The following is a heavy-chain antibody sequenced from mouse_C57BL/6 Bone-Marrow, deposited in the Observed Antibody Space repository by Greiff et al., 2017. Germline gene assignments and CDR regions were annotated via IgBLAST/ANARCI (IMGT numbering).Heavy chain of an antibody. CDR2: IDPSDSYT. J-gene: IGHJ2*01. Sequence: QVQLQQPGAELVRPGTSVKLSSKASGYTFTSYWMHWVKQRPGQGLEWIGVIDPSDSYTNYNQKFKGKATLTVDTSSSTAYMQLSSLTSEDSAVYYCARANYYSNLDYWGQGTTLTVSS. CDR1: GYTFTSYW. CDR3: ARANYYSNLDY. D-gene: IGHD2-5*01. V-gene: IGHV1-59*01.